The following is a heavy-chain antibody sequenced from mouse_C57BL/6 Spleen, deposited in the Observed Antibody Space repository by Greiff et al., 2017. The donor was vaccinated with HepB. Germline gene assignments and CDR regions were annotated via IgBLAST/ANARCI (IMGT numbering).Heavy chain of an antibody. J-gene: IGHJ4*01. CDR3: AKEGGYSNYGGLYYYAMDY. D-gene: IGHD2-5*01. CDR2: IWGDGST. CDR1: GFSLTSYG. V-gene: IGHV2-3*01. Sequence: QVQLKQSGPGLVAPSQSLSITCTVSGFSLTSYGVSWVRQPPGKGLEWLGVIWGDGSTNYHSALISRLSISKDNSKSQVFLKLNSLQTDDTATYYCAKEGGYSNYGGLYYYAMDYWGQGTSVTVSS.